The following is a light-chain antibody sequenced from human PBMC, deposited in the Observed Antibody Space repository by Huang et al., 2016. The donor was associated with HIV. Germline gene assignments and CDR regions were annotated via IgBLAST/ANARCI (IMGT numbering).Light chain of an antibody. J-gene: IGKJ1*01. CDR1: QSLSSQ. V-gene: IGKV3-15*01. Sequence: EIVMTQSPATLSVSPGARVTLSCRASQSLSSQLAWYQQKRGQAPRRLIYGVATRATDIPARFSGSGSGTDFTLTINSLQSEDFATYYCQQYNDWPRTFGQGTEVEIK. CDR3: QQYNDWPRT. CDR2: GVA.